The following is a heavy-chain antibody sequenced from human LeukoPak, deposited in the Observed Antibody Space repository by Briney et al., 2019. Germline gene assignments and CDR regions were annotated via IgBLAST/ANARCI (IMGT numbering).Heavy chain of an antibody. Sequence: SETLSLTCTVSGGSISSYYWSWIRQPAGKGLEWIGRIYTSGSTNYNPSLKSRVTMSVDTSKNQFSLKLSSVTAADTAVYYCARVGDTYSSGWSYNWFDPWGQGTLVTVYS. CDR2: IYTSGST. D-gene: IGHD6-19*01. J-gene: IGHJ5*02. CDR1: GGSISSYY. V-gene: IGHV4-4*07. CDR3: ARVGDTYSSGWSYNWFDP.